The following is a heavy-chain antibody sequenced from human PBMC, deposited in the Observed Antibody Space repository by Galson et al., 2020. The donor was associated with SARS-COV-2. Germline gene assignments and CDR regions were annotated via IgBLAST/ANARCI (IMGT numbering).Heavy chain of an antibody. Sequence: GGSLRLSCAASGFTFSSYDMHWVRQATGKGLEWVSAIGTAGDTYYPGSVKGRFTISRENAKNSLYLQMNSLRAGDTAVYYCARATYDSSGYYYWFDPWGQGTLVTVSS. J-gene: IGHJ5*02. CDR1: GFTFSSYD. D-gene: IGHD3-22*01. CDR3: ARATYDSSGYYYWFDP. V-gene: IGHV3-13*01. CDR2: IGTAGDT.